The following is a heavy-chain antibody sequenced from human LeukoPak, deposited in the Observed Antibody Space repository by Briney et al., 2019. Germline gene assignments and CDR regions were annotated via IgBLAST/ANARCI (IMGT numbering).Heavy chain of an antibody. V-gene: IGHV3-74*01. J-gene: IGHJ6*02. D-gene: IGHD3-16*01. Sequence: GESLKISCAASGFTFSSYWMHWVRQAPGKGLVWVSRINSDGSSTSYADSVKGRFTISRDNAKNTLYLQMNSLRAEDTAVYYCARALNLGSFYYYYYGMDVWGQGTTVTVSS. CDR2: INSDGSST. CDR3: ARALNLGSFYYYYYGMDV. CDR1: GFTFSSYW.